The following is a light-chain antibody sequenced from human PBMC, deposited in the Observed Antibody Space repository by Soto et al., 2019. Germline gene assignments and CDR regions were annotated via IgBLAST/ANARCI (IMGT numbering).Light chain of an antibody. CDR2: GAS. Sequence: DIQMTQPPSSPSASVGDRLTVTCLASQSISSYLNWYQQRRGQAPKLLIYGASNWQSGVPSRFIGSGYATDFSLTISSLQPEDFATYYCQQTYKNSWTFGPGTKVDIK. V-gene: IGKV1-39*01. J-gene: IGKJ3*01. CDR3: QQTYKNSWT. CDR1: QSISSY.